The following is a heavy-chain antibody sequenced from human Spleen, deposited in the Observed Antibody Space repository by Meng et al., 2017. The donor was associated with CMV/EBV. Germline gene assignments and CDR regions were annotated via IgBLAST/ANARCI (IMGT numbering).Heavy chain of an antibody. CDR3: ARGLDY. J-gene: IGHJ4*02. Sequence: VQVVGCRVGLGKPGLFLSLCCASCGFSFRSYAMHWVRQAPGKGLEWVAVISYDGNKKYYADSVKGRFTISRDNSKNTLYLQMNSLRAEDTAVYYCARGLDYWGQGTLVTVSS. CDR1: GFSFRSYA. V-gene: IGHV3-30-3*01. CDR2: ISYDGNKK.